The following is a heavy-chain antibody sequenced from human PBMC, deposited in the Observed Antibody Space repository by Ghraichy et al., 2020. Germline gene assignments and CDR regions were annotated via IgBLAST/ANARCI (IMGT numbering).Heavy chain of an antibody. CDR1: GFTFDDYA. V-gene: IGHV3-43*02. J-gene: IGHJ6*02. CDR3: AKDIVVVPADYYGMAV. Sequence: ETLRLSCAASGFTFDDYAMHWVRQAPGKGLEWVSLITWDGATTSYADSVKGRFTISRDNNKNSLTLQMNSLRTEDTALYYCAKDIVVVPADYYGMAVWGQGTTVIVSS. CDR2: ITWDGATT. D-gene: IGHD2-2*01.